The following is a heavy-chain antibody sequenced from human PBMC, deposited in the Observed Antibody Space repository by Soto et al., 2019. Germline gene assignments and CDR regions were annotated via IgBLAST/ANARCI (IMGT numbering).Heavy chain of an antibody. J-gene: IGHJ6*03. CDR3: ARGRIVVVAATPYFYYYMDV. CDR2: MNPNSGNT. Sequence: QVQLVQSGAEVKKPGASVKVSCKASGYTFTSYDINWVRQATGQGLEWMGWMNPNSGNTGNAQKFQGRVTMTRKTSISTAYIELSSLRSEDTAVYYCARGRIVVVAATPYFYYYMDVWGKGTTVTVSS. D-gene: IGHD2-15*01. CDR1: GYTFTSYD. V-gene: IGHV1-8*01.